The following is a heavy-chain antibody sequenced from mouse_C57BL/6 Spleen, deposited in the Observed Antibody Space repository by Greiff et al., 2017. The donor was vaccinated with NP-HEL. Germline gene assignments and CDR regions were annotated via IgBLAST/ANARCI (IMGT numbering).Heavy chain of an antibody. J-gene: IGHJ2*01. V-gene: IGHV1-15*01. CDR1: GYTFTDYE. CDR2: IDPETGGT. CDR3: TRGVINSYFDY. Sequence: QVQLQQSGAELVRPGASVTLSCKASGYTFTDYEMHWVKQTPVHGLEWIGAIDPETGGTAYNQKFKGKAILTADKSSSTAYMELRSLTSEDSAVYYCTRGVINSYFDYWGQGTTLTVSS. D-gene: IGHD1-1*01.